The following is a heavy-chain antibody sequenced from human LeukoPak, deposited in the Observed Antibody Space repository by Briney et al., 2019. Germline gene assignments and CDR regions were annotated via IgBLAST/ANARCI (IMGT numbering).Heavy chain of an antibody. CDR2: IYTSGST. V-gene: IGHV4-4*07. CDR1: GGSISSYY. D-gene: IGHD3-3*01. Sequence: SETLSLTCTVSGGSISSYYWSWIRQPAGKGLEWIGRIYTSGSTNYNPSLKSRVTMSVDTSKNQFSLKLSSVTAADTAVYYCARGYDFWSGYVWDYYYYYMDVWGKGTTVTVSS. CDR3: ARGYDFWSGYVWDYYYYYMDV. J-gene: IGHJ6*03.